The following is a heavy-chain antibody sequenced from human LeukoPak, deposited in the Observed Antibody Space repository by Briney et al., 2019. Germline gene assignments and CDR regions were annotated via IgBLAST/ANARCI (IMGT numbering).Heavy chain of an antibody. CDR3: ARVHSSSQDY. V-gene: IGHV4-59*01. CDR1: GGSISTYY. D-gene: IGHD6-13*01. CDR2: IYYSGST. Sequence: SETLSLTCTVSGGSISTYYWSWIRQPPGKGLEWIGYIYYSGSTNYNPSLKSRVTISIDTSKNQFSLKLNSVTAADTAVYYCARVHSSSQDYWGQGALVTVPS. J-gene: IGHJ4*02.